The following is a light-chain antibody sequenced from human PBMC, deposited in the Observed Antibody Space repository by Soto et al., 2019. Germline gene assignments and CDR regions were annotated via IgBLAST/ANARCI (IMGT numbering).Light chain of an antibody. Sequence: DIVMTQSPDSLAVSLGERATINCKSSQSILYSSNNKNYLAWYQQKPGQPPKLLIYWASTRESGVPDRFSGSGSGTDFTLTISSLQDEDVAVYFCQQRSNWPPLTFGGGTKVEIK. CDR2: WAS. CDR1: QSILYSSNNKNY. J-gene: IGKJ4*01. V-gene: IGKV4-1*01. CDR3: QQRSNWPPLT.